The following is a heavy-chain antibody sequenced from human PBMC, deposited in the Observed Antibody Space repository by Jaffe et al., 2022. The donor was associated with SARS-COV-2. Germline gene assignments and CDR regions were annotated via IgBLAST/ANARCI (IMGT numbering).Heavy chain of an antibody. CDR3: ARDPNRGGDLDY. J-gene: IGHJ4*02. V-gene: IGHV3-7*03. D-gene: IGHD2-21*02. Sequence: EVQLVESGGGLVQPGGSLRLSCLASGFNFGTYWMNWVRQAPGKGLEWVAKIKEDGSEQSYAGSVKGRFTVSRDNAKNSLYLQMNSLRAEDTAVYYCARDPNRGGDLDYWGQGTLTTVSS. CDR1: GFNFGTYW. CDR2: IKEDGSEQ.